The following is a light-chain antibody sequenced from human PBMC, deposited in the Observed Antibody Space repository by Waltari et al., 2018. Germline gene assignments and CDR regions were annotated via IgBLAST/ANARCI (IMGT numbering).Light chain of an antibody. CDR1: QSLLYSDGNTY. CDR3: MQGSHRPRT. CDR2: KVS. J-gene: IGKJ1*01. Sequence: DVVMTQSPLSLPVTLGQPASISCRSSQSLLYSDGNTYLSWFHQRPGQSPRRLIYKVSNRDSGVPDRFSGSGSGPDFTLKISRVEAEDVGVYYCMQGSHRPRTFGQGTKVEIK. V-gene: IGKV2-30*01.